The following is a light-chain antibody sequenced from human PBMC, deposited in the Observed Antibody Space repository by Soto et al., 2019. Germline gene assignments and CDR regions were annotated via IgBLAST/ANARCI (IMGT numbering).Light chain of an antibody. V-gene: IGLV2-11*01. CDR1: SSDVGGYNY. Sequence: QSVLTQPRSVSGSPGQSVTISCTGTSSDVGGYNYVSWYQHHPGKAPKLMIYDVSKWPSGVPDRFSGSKSGNTASLTISGLQAEDEADYYCCSYAASDTPVVFGGGPKLTVL. J-gene: IGLJ2*01. CDR3: CSYAASDTPVV. CDR2: DVS.